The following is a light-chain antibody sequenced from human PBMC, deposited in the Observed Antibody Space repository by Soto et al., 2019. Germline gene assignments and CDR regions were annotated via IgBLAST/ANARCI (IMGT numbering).Light chain of an antibody. Sequence: EILLTQSPATLSFSPGERATLSRSASQSVSSYLAWYQQKPGQAPRLLIYGASSRATGIPARFSGSGSGTEFTLTISSLQSEDSGVYYCQQYNKWPAEITCGQGTRLEI. CDR3: QQYNKWPAEIT. V-gene: IGKV3D-15*01. J-gene: IGKJ5*01. CDR1: QSVSSY. CDR2: GAS.